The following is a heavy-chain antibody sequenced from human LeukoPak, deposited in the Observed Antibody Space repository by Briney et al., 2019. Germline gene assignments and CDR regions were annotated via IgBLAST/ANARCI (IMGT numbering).Heavy chain of an antibody. V-gene: IGHV4-39*07. J-gene: IGHJ4*02. CDR1: GGSISSSSYY. CDR3: ARDRHYFDY. CDR2: IYYSGST. Sequence: SETLSLTCTVSGGSISSSSYYWGWIRQPPGKGLEWIGSIYYSGSTYYNPSLKSRVTISVDTSKNQFSLKLSSVTAADTAVYYCARDRHYFDYWGQGTLVTVSS.